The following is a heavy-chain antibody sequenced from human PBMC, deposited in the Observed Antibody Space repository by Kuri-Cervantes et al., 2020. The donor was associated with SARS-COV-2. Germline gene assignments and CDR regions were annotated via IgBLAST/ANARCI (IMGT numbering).Heavy chain of an antibody. CDR1: GYTFTSYG. Sequence: GGSLRLSCKASGYTFTSYGISWVRQAPGQGLEWMGWISAYNGNTNYAQKLQGRVTMTTDTSTSTAYMELRSLRSEDTAVYYCARLVTGTKRHYYYGMDVWGQGTTVTGSS. CDR2: ISAYNGNT. D-gene: IGHD1/OR15-1a*01. CDR3: ARLVTGTKRHYYYGMDV. J-gene: IGHJ6*02. V-gene: IGHV1-18*01.